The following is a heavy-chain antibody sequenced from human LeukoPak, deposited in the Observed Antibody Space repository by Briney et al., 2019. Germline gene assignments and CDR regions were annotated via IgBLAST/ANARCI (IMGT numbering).Heavy chain of an antibody. V-gene: IGHV3-53*01. J-gene: IGHJ4*02. CDR2: IYSGGST. CDR1: GFTVSSNY. Sequence: GGSLRLSCPASGFTVSSNYMSWVRQAPGKGLEWVSVIYSGGSTYYADSVKGRFTISRDNSKNTLYLQMNSLRAEDTAVYYCARDHSGYHDYWGQGTLVTVSS. CDR3: ARDHSGYHDY. D-gene: IGHD5-12*01.